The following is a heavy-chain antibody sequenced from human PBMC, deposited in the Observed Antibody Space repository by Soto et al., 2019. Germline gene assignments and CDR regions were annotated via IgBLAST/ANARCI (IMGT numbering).Heavy chain of an antibody. V-gene: IGHV4-34*01. J-gene: IGHJ5*02. CDR2: INHSGST. CDR3: ARAHLTQTRTQCSGGSCSIPEARWFDP. CDR1: GGSFSGYY. Sequence: SETLSLTCAVYGGSFSGYYWSWIRQPPGKGLEWIGEINHSGSTNYNPSLKSRVTISVDTSKNQFSLKLSSVTAADTAVYYCARAHLTQTRTQCSGGSCSIPEARWFDPWGQGTLVTVSS. D-gene: IGHD2-15*01.